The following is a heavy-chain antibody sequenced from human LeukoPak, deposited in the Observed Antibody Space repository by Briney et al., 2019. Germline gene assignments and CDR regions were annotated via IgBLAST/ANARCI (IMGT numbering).Heavy chain of an antibody. CDR1: GYTFTSYA. J-gene: IGHJ3*02. V-gene: IGHV1-18*01. Sequence: ASVKVSCKASGYTFTSYAMNWVRQAPGQGLEWMGWISAYNGNTNYAQKLQGRVTMTTDTSTSTAYMELRSLRSDDTAVYYCARDATSDRYDSSGYSDAFDIWGQGTMVTVSS. CDR2: ISAYNGNT. CDR3: ARDATSDRYDSSGYSDAFDI. D-gene: IGHD3-22*01.